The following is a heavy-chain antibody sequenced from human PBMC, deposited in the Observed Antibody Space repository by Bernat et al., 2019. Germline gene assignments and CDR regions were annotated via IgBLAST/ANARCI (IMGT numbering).Heavy chain of an antibody. J-gene: IGHJ4*02. CDR3: ARLYDYSSYVGGF. Sequence: QVQLVQSGGEVKKPGASVKVSCKAAGYTFITYGINWVRQAPGQGLEWMGWISAYNGNTNYAQKFQGRITMTTDTSTSTAYMELRSLRADDTAVYYCARLYDYSSYVGGFWGQGTLVTVSS. D-gene: IGHD4-11*01. CDR2: ISAYNGNT. V-gene: IGHV1-18*01. CDR1: GYTFITYG.